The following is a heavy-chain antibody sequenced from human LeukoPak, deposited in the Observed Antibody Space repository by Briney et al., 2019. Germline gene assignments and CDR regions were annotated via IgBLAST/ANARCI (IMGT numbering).Heavy chain of an antibody. CDR3: ARGYYYHT. CDR2: IYADGSS. V-gene: IGHV4-61*02. CDR1: GGSVSSDNSY. J-gene: IGHJ4*02. D-gene: IGHD3-22*01. Sequence: PSDTLSLTCTVSGGSVSSDNSYWNWIRQPAGKGLEWIGRIYADGSSTYNPSLKSRVTISVDSSKNQFSLRLSSLTAADTAVYYCARGYYYHTWGQGTLVTVSS.